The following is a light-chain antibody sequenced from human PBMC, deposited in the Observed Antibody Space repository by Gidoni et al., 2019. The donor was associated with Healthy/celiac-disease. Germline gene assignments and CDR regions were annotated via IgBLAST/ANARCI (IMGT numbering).Light chain of an antibody. Sequence: DIVMTQSPLSLPVTPGGPASISCRSSQSLLHSNGYNYLDWYLQKPGKSQQLLIYLGSNRASGVPDRFSGSGSGTDFTLKISRVEAEDVGVYYCMQALQTPLTFGGGTKVEIK. J-gene: IGKJ4*01. CDR2: LGS. V-gene: IGKV2-28*01. CDR3: MQALQTPLT. CDR1: QSLLHSNGYNY.